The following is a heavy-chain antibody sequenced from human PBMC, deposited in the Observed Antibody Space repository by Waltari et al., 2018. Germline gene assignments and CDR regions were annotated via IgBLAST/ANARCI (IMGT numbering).Heavy chain of an antibody. CDR1: GFMFSIYP. Sequence: DVQLVESGGGLVKPGGSLRLSCAASGFMFSIYPMNWVRQAPGKGLEWVSSISTTSQYIYYADSVKGRFTTSRDNAKNSLYLQMNSLRADDTAVYYCARMAQIWGQGTLVTVSS. J-gene: IGHJ4*02. CDR2: ISTTSQYI. CDR3: ARMAQI. V-gene: IGHV3-21*01.